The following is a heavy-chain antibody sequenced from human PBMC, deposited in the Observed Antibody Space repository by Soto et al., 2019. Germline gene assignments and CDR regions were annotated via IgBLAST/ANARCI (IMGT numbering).Heavy chain of an antibody. V-gene: IGHV1-69*12. J-gene: IGHJ6*02. Sequence: QVQLVQSGAEVKKPGSSVKVSCKASGGTFSSYAISWVRQAPGQGLEWMGGIIPIFGTANYAQKFQGRVTIIADESTSTAYMELSSLRSEDTAVYYCASWAGRDGYNVGGGYYYYGMDVWGQGTTVTVSS. CDR3: ASWAGRDGYNVGGGYYYYGMDV. CDR1: GGTFSSYA. CDR2: IIPIFGTA. D-gene: IGHD2-15*01.